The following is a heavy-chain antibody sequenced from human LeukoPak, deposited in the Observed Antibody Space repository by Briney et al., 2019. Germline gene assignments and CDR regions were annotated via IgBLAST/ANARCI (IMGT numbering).Heavy chain of an antibody. J-gene: IGHJ4*02. CDR1: GGTFSSYA. CDR3: ARGYGGSAPNDY. D-gene: IGHD4-23*01. CDR2: IIPIFGTA. Sequence: SVKVSCKASGGTFSSYAISWVRQAPGQGLEWMGRIIPIFGTANYAQKFQGRVTITTDESTSTAYMEPSSLRSEDTAVYYCARGYGGSAPNDYWGQGTLVTVSS. V-gene: IGHV1-69*05.